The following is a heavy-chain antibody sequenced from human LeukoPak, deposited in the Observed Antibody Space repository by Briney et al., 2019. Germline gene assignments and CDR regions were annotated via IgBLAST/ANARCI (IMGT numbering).Heavy chain of an antibody. D-gene: IGHD1-14*01. CDR1: GFTFSDYY. CDR3: AKKTGHSYFDY. Sequence: GGSLRLSCAGSGFTFSDYYISWIRQAPGKGLEWISYISGSGTTIYSADSLKGRFTISRDNAKNSLFLQMSSLRAEDTAVYYCAKKTGHSYFDYWGQGTLVTGSS. J-gene: IGHJ4*03. CDR2: ISGSGTTI. V-gene: IGHV3-11*01.